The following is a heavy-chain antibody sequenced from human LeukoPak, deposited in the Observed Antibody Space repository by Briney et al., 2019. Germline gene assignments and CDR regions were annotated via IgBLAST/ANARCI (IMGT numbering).Heavy chain of an antibody. J-gene: IGHJ4*02. D-gene: IGHD5-24*01. CDR3: ASIRGGDGYNFDY. V-gene: IGHV1-69*04. Sequence: GASVKVSCKASGGTFSSYAISWVRQAPGQGLEWMGRIIPIFGIANYAQKFQGRVTITADKSTSTAYMELSSLRSEDTAVYYCASIRGGDGYNFDYWGQGTLVTVSS. CDR2: IIPIFGIA. CDR1: GGTFSSYA.